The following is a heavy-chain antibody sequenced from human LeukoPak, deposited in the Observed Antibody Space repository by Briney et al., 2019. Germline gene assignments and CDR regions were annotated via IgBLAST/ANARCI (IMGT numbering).Heavy chain of an antibody. D-gene: IGHD3-22*01. CDR1: GGSISSSSYY. CDR3: ASAGGYDSSGYYFDY. V-gene: IGHV4-39*07. CDR2: IYYSGST. J-gene: IGHJ4*02. Sequence: SETLSLTCTVSGGSISSSSYYWGWIRQPPGKGLEWIGSIYYSGSTYYNPSLKSRVTISVDTSKNQFSLKLSSVTAADTAVYYCASAGGYDSSGYYFDYWGQGTLVTVSS.